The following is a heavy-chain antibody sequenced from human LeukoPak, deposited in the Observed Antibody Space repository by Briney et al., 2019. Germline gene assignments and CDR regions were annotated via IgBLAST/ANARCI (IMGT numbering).Heavy chain of an antibody. CDR1: GFTFSSYA. Sequence: GGSLRLSCAASGFTFSSYAMSWVRQAPGKGLEWVSAISGSGGSTYYADSVKGRLTISRDNSKNTLYLQMNSLRAEDTAVYYCAKDLRLFHANWFDPWGQGTLVTVSS. CDR2: ISGSGGST. CDR3: AKDLRLFHANWFDP. J-gene: IGHJ5*02. D-gene: IGHD3-22*01. V-gene: IGHV3-23*01.